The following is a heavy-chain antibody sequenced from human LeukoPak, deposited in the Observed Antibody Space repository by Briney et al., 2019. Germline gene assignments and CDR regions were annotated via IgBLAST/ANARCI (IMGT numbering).Heavy chain of an antibody. CDR1: GFTSSSYT. CDR2: ISYDGSNK. Sequence: GGSLRLSCAVSGFTSSSYTMNWVRQAPGKGLEWVAVISYDGSNKYYADSVKGRFTISRDNSKNTLYLQMNSLRAEDTAVYYCARERGAAVDYWGQGTLVTVSS. J-gene: IGHJ4*02. V-gene: IGHV3-30*04. CDR3: ARERGAAVDY. D-gene: IGHD1-26*01.